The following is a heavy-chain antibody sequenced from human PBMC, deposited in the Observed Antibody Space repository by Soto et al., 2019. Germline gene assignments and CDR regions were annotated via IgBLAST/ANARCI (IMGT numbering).Heavy chain of an antibody. CDR2: ITFSGNTV. V-gene: IGHV3-11*01. Sequence: GGSLRLSCAASGFTFSDSYMSWIRQAPGKGLEWISYITFSGNTVYYADSLKGRFTISRDNAKNSLYLQMNRLRAEDTAVYYCARVSWREKSGMVVWEQGTTDTVSS. CDR3: ARVSWREKSGMVV. J-gene: IGHJ6*01. CDR1: GFTFSDSY.